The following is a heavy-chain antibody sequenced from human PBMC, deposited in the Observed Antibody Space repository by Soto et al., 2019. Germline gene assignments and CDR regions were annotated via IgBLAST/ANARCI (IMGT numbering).Heavy chain of an antibody. D-gene: IGHD1-7*01. Sequence: XGSLRRSCAASYFPFMSDGMRCVRHIPGKGLVWVSRISGDGSSTTYADSVRGRFTISRDNAKNTVYLQMDSLRAEDTAVYYCPRSLHGTYGAFDRWGQRTMVTVSS. V-gene: IGHV3-74*01. J-gene: IGHJ3*01. CDR3: PRSLHGTYGAFDR. CDR1: YFPFMSDG. CDR2: ISGDGSST.